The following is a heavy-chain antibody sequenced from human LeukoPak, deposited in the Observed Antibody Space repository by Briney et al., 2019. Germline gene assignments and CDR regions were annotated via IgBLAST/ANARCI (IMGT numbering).Heavy chain of an antibody. CDR3: ARGGEGEHCSITSCRPGFDY. J-gene: IGHJ4*02. D-gene: IGHD2-2*01. Sequence: SETLSLTCAVYGGSFSGYYWSWIRQPPGKGLEWIGEINHSGSTNYNPSLKSRVTISVDTSKNQFSLKLSSVTAADTAVYYCARGGEGEHCSITSCRPGFDYWGQGTLVTVSS. V-gene: IGHV4-34*01. CDR2: INHSGST. CDR1: GGSFSGYY.